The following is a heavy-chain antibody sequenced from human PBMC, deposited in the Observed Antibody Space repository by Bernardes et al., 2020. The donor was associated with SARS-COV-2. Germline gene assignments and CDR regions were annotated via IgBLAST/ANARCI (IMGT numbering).Heavy chain of an antibody. CDR3: ARNEKEGEYFDR. CDR2: IWYDGSNK. Sequence: GGSLRLSCAASGFTFSSYGMHWVRQAPGKGLEWVAVIWYDGSNKYYADSVKGRFTISRDNSKNTLYLQMNSLRAEDTAVYYCARNEKEGEYFDRWGRGTLVTVST. CDR1: GFTFSSYG. J-gene: IGHJ2*01. V-gene: IGHV3-33*01.